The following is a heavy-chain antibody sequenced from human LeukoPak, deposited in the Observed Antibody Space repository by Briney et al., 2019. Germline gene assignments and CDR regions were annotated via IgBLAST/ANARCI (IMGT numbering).Heavy chain of an antibody. CDR3: ARGRSKLVHYYYYMDV. CDR2: IYTSGST. Sequence: TSETLSLTCTVSGGSISSGSYYWSWIRQPAGKGLEWIGRIYTSGSTNYNPSLKSRVTISVDTSKNQFSLKLSSVTAADTAVYYCARGRSKLVHYYYYMDVWGKGTTVTVSS. CDR1: GGSISSGSYY. D-gene: IGHD6-6*01. V-gene: IGHV4-61*02. J-gene: IGHJ6*03.